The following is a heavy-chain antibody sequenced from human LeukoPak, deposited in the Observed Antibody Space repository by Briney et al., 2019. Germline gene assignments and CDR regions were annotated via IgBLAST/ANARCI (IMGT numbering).Heavy chain of an antibody. V-gene: IGHV1-69*05. CDR2: IIPIFGTA. CDR1: GGTFSSYA. J-gene: IGHJ5*02. D-gene: IGHD3-10*01. Sequence: SVKVSCKASGGTFSSYAISWVRQAPGQGLEWMGGIIPIFGTANYAQKFQGRVTITTDESTSTAYMELSSLRSEDTAVYYCARAPKFRGVIIPAEFDPWGQGTLVTVSS. CDR3: ARAPKFRGVIIPAEFDP.